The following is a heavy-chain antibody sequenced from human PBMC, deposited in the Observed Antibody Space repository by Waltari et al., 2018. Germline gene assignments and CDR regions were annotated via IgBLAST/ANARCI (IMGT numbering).Heavy chain of an antibody. V-gene: IGHV4-34*02. CDR1: GASFSNYY. Sequence: QVQLQQWGAGLLKPSETLSLTCAVYGASFSNYYCNWIRQSPGKGLEWIGEVNHSGTTNYNPYLKSRVTISWDTSKNQLSLKLTSVTAADTAVYYCATTRGYELLSSFDFWGQGTLVTVSS. CDR3: ATTRGYELLSSFDF. D-gene: IGHD3-10*01. CDR2: VNHSGTT. J-gene: IGHJ4*02.